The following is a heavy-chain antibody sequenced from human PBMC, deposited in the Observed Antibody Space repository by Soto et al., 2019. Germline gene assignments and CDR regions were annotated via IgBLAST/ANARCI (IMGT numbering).Heavy chain of an antibody. CDR3: ASSPVGSVYSPIDY. V-gene: IGHV4-4*02. CDR2: IYHSGST. Sequence: QVQLQESGPGLVKPSGTLSLTCAVSGGSISSSNWWSWVRQPPGKGLEWIGEIYHSGSTNYNPSRKSRVTIPVDKPQNQFFLKLISVTAADTAVYYCASSPVGSVYSPIDYGGQGTLVTLSS. D-gene: IGHD3-22*01. J-gene: IGHJ4*02. CDR1: GGSISSSNW.